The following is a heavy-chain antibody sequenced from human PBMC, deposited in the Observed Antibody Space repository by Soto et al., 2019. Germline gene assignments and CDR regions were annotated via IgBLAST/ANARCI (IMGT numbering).Heavy chain of an antibody. CDR1: GGTFSSYT. J-gene: IGHJ2*01. CDR3: ARGNHRWLQLWYFDL. V-gene: IGHV1-69*12. CDR2: IITSFGTA. D-gene: IGHD5-12*01. Sequence: QVQLVQSGAEVKKPGSSVTVSCKASGGTFSSYTISWVRQAPGQGLEWMGGIITSFGTANSAQKFQGRVPITADESTSKANMELSSLRSEDTAVYYCARGNHRWLQLWYFDLWGRGTLSTVSS.